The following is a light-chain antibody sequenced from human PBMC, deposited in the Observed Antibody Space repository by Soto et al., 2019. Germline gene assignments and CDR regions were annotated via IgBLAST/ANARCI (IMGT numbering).Light chain of an antibody. Sequence: QSALTQPPSASGSPGQSVTISCTGTSGDVGGYNYVSWYQQHPGKAPKLIIYEVTKRPSGVPDRFSGSKSGNTAFLTVSGLQTEDEADYYCSSYADSNHYVFGTGTKLTVL. CDR3: SSYADSNHYV. V-gene: IGLV2-8*01. CDR2: EVT. J-gene: IGLJ1*01. CDR1: SGDVGGYNY.